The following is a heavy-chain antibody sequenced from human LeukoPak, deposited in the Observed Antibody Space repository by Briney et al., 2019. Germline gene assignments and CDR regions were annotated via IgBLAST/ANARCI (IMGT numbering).Heavy chain of an antibody. CDR2: INHSGST. V-gene: IGHV4-34*01. Sequence: PSETLSLTCAVYGGSFSGYYWSWIRQPPGKGLEWIGEINHSGSTNYNPSPKSRVTISVDTSKNQFSLKLSSVTAADTAVYYCARGLGDYYGSGSYTYFDYWGQGTLVTVSS. J-gene: IGHJ4*02. CDR1: GGSFSGYY. D-gene: IGHD3-10*01. CDR3: ARGLGDYYGSGSYTYFDY.